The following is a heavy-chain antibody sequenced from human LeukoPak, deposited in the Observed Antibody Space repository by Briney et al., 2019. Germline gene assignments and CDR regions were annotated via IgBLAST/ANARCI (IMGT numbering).Heavy chain of an antibody. Sequence: GGSLRLSCAASGFTFDDYAMHWVRPAPGKGLEWVSLIIGDGGSTYYADSVKGRFTISRDNSKNSLYLQMNSLRTEDTALYYCAKDTQSEQQPDYWGQGTLVTVSA. V-gene: IGHV3-43*02. CDR3: AKDTQSEQQPDY. J-gene: IGHJ4*02. CDR2: IIGDGGST. CDR1: GFTFDDYA. D-gene: IGHD6-13*01.